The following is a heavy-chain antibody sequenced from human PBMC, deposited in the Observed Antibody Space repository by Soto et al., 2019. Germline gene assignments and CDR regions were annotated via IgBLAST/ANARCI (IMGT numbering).Heavy chain of an antibody. Sequence: GGSLRLACAASGFTVTSYWMSWVRQAPGGRLEWVANIAQDGSEKNYVDSVKGRFTISRDNARNSLYLQMNSLRAEDTAVYFCVRENPYYYDSSGYYYDLWGQGTLVTVSS. CDR1: GFTVTSYW. D-gene: IGHD3-22*01. CDR2: IAQDGSEK. CDR3: VRENPYYYDSSGYYYDL. J-gene: IGHJ5*02. V-gene: IGHV3-7*05.